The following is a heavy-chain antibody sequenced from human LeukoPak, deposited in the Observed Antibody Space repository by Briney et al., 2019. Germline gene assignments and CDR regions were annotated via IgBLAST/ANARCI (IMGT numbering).Heavy chain of an antibody. J-gene: IGHJ4*02. CDR1: GFIFSSYW. CDR2: IKQDGSEK. CDR3: ARDDFPKGFDY. D-gene: IGHD3-3*01. V-gene: IGHV3-7*01. Sequence: GGSLRLSCAASGFIFSSYWMSWVRQAPGKGLEWVANIKQDGSEKYYVDSVKGRFTISRDNAKNSLYLQMNSLRAEDTAVYYCARDDFPKGFDYWGQGTLVTVSS.